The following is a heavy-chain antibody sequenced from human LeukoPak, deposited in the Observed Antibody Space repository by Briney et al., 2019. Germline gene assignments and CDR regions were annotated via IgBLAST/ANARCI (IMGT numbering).Heavy chain of an antibody. CDR2: IKQDGSEI. CDR1: GFTFSSYW. Sequence: GGSLRLSCAASGFTFSSYWMSWVRQAPGKGLEWVANIKQDGSEIYYVDSVKGRFTISRDNAKNSLYLQMTRLRVEDTAFYYCARRAPSHDFDDWGEGTLVTVSA. V-gene: IGHV3-7*01. J-gene: IGHJ4*02. CDR3: ARRAPSHDFDD.